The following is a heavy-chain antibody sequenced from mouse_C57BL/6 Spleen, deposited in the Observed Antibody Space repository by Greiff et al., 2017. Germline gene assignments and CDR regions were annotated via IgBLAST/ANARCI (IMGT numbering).Heavy chain of an antibody. D-gene: IGHD1-1*01. CDR3: ARDRGEFITTVEDAMDY. V-gene: IGHV5-4*01. Sequence: EVHGVESGGGLVKPGGSLKLSCAASGFTFSSYAMSWVRQTPEKRLEWVATISDGGSYTYYPDNVKGRFTISRDNAKNNLYLQMSQLKSEDTAMYYCARDRGEFITTVEDAMDYWGQGTSVTVSS. CDR2: ISDGGSYT. J-gene: IGHJ4*01. CDR1: GFTFSSYA.